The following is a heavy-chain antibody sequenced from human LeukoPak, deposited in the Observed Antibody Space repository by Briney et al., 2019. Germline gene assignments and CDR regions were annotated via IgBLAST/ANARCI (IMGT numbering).Heavy chain of an antibody. J-gene: IGHJ4*02. CDR1: GFTFSSYG. V-gene: IGHV3-30*02. CDR3: AKDQGGYDPGFDY. CDR2: IRYDGSNK. D-gene: IGHD5-12*01. Sequence: GGSLRLSCAASGFTFSSYGMHWVRQAPGKGLEWVAFIRYDGSNKYYADSVKGRFTISRDNSKNTLYLQMNSLRAEDTAVYYCAKDQGGYDPGFDYWGQGTLVTVSS.